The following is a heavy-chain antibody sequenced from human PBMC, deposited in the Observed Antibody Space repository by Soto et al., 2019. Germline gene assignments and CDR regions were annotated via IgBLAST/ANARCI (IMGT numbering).Heavy chain of an antibody. J-gene: IGHJ4*02. CDR3: ARGVDYFDY. Sequence: QVQLVESGGGVVQPGRSLRLSCAASGFTFNRYGMHWVSQAPGKGLEWVAVRWYDGSSEYYADSVKGRFTISRDNSKNTLFLQMNSLRAEDTAVYYCARGVDYFDYWGQGTLVTVSS. V-gene: IGHV3-33*01. CDR2: RWYDGSSE. CDR1: GFTFNRYG.